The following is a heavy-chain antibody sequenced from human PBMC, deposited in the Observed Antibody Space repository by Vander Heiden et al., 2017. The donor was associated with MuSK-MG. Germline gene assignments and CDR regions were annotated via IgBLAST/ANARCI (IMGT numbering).Heavy chain of an antibody. D-gene: IGHD4-17*01. CDR1: GYPLTGYY. J-gene: IGHJ4*02. CDR3: ARGGTNYGDYFDY. CDR2: INPSGGST. Sequence: QVQLLQSGAEVKKPGASVKVSCKASGYPLTGYYMRWVRQAPGQGLEWMGIINPSGGSTSYEQKFQGRVTMTRDTSTSTVYMELSSLRSEDTAVYYCARGGTNYGDYFDYSGQGTLVTVSS. V-gene: IGHV1-46*03.